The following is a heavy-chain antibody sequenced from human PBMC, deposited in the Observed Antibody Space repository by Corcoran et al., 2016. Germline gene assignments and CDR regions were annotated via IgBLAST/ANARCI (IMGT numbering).Heavy chain of an antibody. CDR1: GYTFTSYG. V-gene: IGHV1-18*01. CDR2: ISAYNGNT. Sequence: QVQLVQSGAEVKKPGASVKVYCKASGYTFTSYGISWVRQAPGQGLEWMGWISAYNGNTNYAQKLQGRVTMTTDTSTSTAYMELRSLRSDDTAVYYCARDLGVVLMVYANTYYFDYCGQGTLVTVSS. CDR3: ARDLGVVLMVYANTYYFDY. D-gene: IGHD2-8*01. J-gene: IGHJ4*02.